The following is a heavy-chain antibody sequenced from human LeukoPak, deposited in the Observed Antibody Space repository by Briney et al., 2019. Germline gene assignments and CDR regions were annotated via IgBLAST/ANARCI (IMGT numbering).Heavy chain of an antibody. CDR1: GYTCTSYH. V-gene: IGHV1-46*01. D-gene: IGHD2-8*01. CDR2: INLSGGST. J-gene: IGHJ4*02. CDR3: ARDYVDDIPMIKDY. Sequence: GASVKVSCKASGYTCTSYHMHWGRQAPGQGLEWMGKINLSGGSTTYAQKFQGRVTMTRDTSTSTVYMELSSLRSDDTAVYYCARDYVDDIPMIKDYWGQGTLVTVSS.